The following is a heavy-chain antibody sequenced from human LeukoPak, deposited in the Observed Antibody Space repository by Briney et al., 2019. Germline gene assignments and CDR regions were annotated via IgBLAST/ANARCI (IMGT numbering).Heavy chain of an antibody. CDR2: IYPSDSDT. D-gene: IGHD5-12*01. J-gene: IGHJ4*02. CDR3: ARQTTVDIVAYTDY. CDR1: GYSFTNYW. V-gene: IGHV5-51*01. Sequence: GESLKISCKAFGYSFTNYWIGWVRQMPGKGLEWMGIIYPSDSDTRYSPSFQGQVTISADKSISTAYLQWSSLKASDTAIYYCARQTTVDIVAYTDYWGQGTLVSVSS.